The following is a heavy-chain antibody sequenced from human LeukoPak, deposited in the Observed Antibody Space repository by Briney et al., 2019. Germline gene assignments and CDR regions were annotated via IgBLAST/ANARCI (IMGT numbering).Heavy chain of an antibody. D-gene: IGHD3-10*02. Sequence: SLRLSCAASGFTFDDYAMHWVRQAPGKGLEWVSGISWNSGSIGYADSVKGRFTISRDNAKNSLYLQMNSLRAEDTALYYCAKGRPAMFGDFDYWGQGTLVTVSS. J-gene: IGHJ4*02. CDR3: AKGRPAMFGDFDY. CDR2: ISWNSGSI. CDR1: GFTFDDYA. V-gene: IGHV3-9*01.